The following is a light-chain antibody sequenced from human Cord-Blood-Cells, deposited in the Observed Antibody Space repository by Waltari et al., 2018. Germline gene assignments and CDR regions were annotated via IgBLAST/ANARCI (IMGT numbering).Light chain of an antibody. CDR2: GNS. CDR3: QSYDSSLSGSV. CDR1: SSNIGAGYD. J-gene: IGLJ2*01. V-gene: IGLV1-40*01. Sequence: QSVLTQPPSVSGAPGQRVTISCTGSSSNIGAGYDVHWSQQLPGPAPKLLIYGNSNRPSGVPDRFSGSKSGTSASLAITGLQAEDEADYYCQSYDSSLSGSVFGGGTKLTVL.